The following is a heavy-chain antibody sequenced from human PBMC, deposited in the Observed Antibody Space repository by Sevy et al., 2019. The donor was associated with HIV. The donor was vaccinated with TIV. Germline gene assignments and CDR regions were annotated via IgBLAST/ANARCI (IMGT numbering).Heavy chain of an antibody. Sequence: GGSLRLSCAGSGFTFSHAWMTWVRQAPGKGLEWVGRIKSKTAGGTTDYSAPVKGRLTISRDDSETTMYLQMNSLKTEDTAVYYCTNEVYGDLSYGMDVWGQGTTVTVSS. V-gene: IGHV3-15*05. CDR1: GFTFSHAW. J-gene: IGHJ6*02. CDR2: IKSKTAGGTT. CDR3: TNEVYGDLSYGMDV. D-gene: IGHD4-17*01.